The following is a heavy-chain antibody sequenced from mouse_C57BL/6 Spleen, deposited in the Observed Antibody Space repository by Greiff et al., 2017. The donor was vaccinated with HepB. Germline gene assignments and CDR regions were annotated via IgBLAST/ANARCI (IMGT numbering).Heavy chain of an antibody. CDR2: IDPSDSYT. V-gene: IGHV1-50*01. Sequence: QVQLKQPGAELVKPGASVKLSCKASGYTFTSYWMQWVKQRPGQGLEWIGEIDPSDSYTNYNQKFKGKATLTVDTSSSTAYMQLSSLTSEDSAVYYCAREGTFAYWGQGTLVTVSA. J-gene: IGHJ3*01. CDR3: AREGTFAY. CDR1: GYTFTSYW.